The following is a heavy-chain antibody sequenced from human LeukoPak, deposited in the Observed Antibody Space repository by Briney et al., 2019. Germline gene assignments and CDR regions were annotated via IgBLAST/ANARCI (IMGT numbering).Heavy chain of an antibody. V-gene: IGHV4-61*01. CDR3: ARFSPRSYSDSSGYYSDAFDI. D-gene: IGHD3-22*01. Sequence: SETLSLTCTVSGGSVSSGSYYWSWIRQPPGKGLEWIGYIYYSGSTNYNPSLKSRVTISVDTSKNQFSLKLSSVTAADTAVYNCARFSPRSYSDSSGYYSDAFDIWGQGTMVTVSS. CDR1: GGSVSSGSYY. CDR2: IYYSGST. J-gene: IGHJ3*02.